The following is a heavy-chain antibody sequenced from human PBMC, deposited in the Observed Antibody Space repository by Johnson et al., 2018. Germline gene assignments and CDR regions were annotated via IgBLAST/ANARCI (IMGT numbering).Heavy chain of an antibody. V-gene: IGHV3-48*01. D-gene: IGHD3-9*01. CDR2: FSSGSSTR. CDR3: AKSFADYYDILTGHGPAAFDI. J-gene: IGHJ3*02. Sequence: EVQLVESGGGLVQPGGSLRLSCSASGFTFSSYSMNWVRQAPGKGLEWVSYFSSGSSTRNYADSVKGRFTISRDNSKNTLYLQMNSLRAEDTAGYYCAKSFADYYDILTGHGPAAFDIWGQGTMVTVSS. CDR1: GFTFSSYS.